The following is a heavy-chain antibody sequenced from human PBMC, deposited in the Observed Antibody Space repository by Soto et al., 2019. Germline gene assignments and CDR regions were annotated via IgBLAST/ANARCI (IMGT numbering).Heavy chain of an antibody. D-gene: IGHD4-4*01. CDR2: INHSGST. V-gene: IGHV4-34*01. CDR3: ASGLQSYYYYYMDV. CDR1: GGSFSGYY. Sequence: QVQLQQWGAGLLKPSETLSLTCAVYGGSFSGYYWSCIRQPPGKGLEWIGEINHSGSTNYNPSLRSRVTISVDTSKNQFSLKLSSVTAADTAVYYCASGLQSYYYYYMDVWGKGTTVTVSS. J-gene: IGHJ6*03.